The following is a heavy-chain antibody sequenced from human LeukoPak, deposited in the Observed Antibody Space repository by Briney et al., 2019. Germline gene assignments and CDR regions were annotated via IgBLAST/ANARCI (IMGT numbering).Heavy chain of an antibody. D-gene: IGHD3-10*01. CDR1: GYTLTELS. J-gene: IGHJ4*02. CDR3: ARTASTMVRGVIELGY. CDR2: FDPEDGET. Sequence: ASVKVSCKVSGYTLTELSMHWVRQAPGKGLEWMGGFDPEDGETIYAQKFQGRVTMTEDTSTDTAYMELSSLRSEDTAVYYCARTASTMVRGVIELGYWGQGTLVTVSS. V-gene: IGHV1-24*01.